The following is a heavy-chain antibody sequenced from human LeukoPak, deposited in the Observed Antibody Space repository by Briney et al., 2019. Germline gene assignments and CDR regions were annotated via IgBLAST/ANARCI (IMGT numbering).Heavy chain of an antibody. CDR2: IYTSGST. J-gene: IGHJ3*02. D-gene: IGHD4-17*01. CDR3: AVTTVTTFNAFDI. V-gene: IGHV4-4*09. CDR1: GGSISSYY. Sequence: SETLSLTCTVSGGSISSYYWSWIRQPPGKGLEWIGYIYTSGSTNYNPFLKSRVTISVDTSKNQFSLKLSSVTAADTAVYYCAVTTVTTFNAFDIWGQGTMVTVSS.